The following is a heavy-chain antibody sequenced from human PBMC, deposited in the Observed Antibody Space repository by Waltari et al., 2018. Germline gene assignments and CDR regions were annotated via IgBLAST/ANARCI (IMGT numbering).Heavy chain of an antibody. CDR2: INDSGST. Sequence: QVQLQQWGAGLMTPTETLSPTSAGYGGPFSRYYWTWIRQPPGKGLEWIGEINDSGSTNYNSSLKTRVSISLDTSKNQFSLKLTSVTAADTALYYCARHGRIRAVALIDYWGQGTLVTVSS. CDR1: GGPFSRYY. J-gene: IGHJ4*02. CDR3: ARHGRIRAVALIDY. V-gene: IGHV4-34*01. D-gene: IGHD2-15*01.